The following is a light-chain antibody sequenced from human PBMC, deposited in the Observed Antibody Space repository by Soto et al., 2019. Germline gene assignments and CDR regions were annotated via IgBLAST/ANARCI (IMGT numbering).Light chain of an antibody. V-gene: IGLV4-69*01. Sequence: QPVLTQSPSASASLGASVKLTCTLSSGHSNYAIAWHQQQPEKGPRYLMKLNRYGSHSKGDGLPNRFSGSSSGAERYLTISSLQSEDEADYYCQTWGTGIVIFGGGTKVIVL. CDR2: LNRYGSH. CDR3: QTWGTGIVI. CDR1: SGHSNYA. J-gene: IGLJ2*01.